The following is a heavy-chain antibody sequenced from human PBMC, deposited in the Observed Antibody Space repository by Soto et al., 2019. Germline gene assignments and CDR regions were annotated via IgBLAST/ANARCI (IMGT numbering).Heavy chain of an antibody. CDR1: GGSISSGDFY. CDR3: GRGGYYYDSSGALDH. CDR2: IYNSGST. Sequence: PSETLSLTCTVSGGSISSGDFYWSWIRQPPGKGLEWIGYIYNSGSTYYNPSLKSRVAISVDPSNNEFSVKLTSVTAADSAVYYCGRGGYYYDSSGALDHWGQGTLVTVSS. V-gene: IGHV4-30-4*01. J-gene: IGHJ4*02. D-gene: IGHD3-22*01.